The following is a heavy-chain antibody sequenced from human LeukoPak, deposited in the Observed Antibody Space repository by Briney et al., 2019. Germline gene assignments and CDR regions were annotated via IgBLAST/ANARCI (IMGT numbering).Heavy chain of an antibody. CDR3: SRGYCSGGSCYSGLSDY. CDR2: INPNSGGT. Sequence: ASVKVSCKASGYTXTGYYMHWVRQAPGQGLEWMGWINPNSGGTNYAQKFQGRVTMTRDTSISTAYMELSRLRSDVTAVYYCSRGYCSGGSCYSGLSDYWGQGTLVTVSS. J-gene: IGHJ4*02. V-gene: IGHV1-2*02. D-gene: IGHD2-15*01. CDR1: GYTXTGYY.